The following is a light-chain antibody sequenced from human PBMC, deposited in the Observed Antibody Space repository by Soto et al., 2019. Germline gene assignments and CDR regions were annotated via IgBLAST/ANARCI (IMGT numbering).Light chain of an antibody. Sequence: QSALTQPASVSGSPGQSITISCTGTSGDVGSYNLVSWYQRHPGKAPELIIYEATERPSGVSNRFSGSKSGNTASLTISGLQADDEADYYCCSYAGTSSFVVFGGGTKLTVL. CDR1: SGDVGSYNL. CDR3: CSYAGTSSFVV. J-gene: IGLJ2*01. CDR2: EAT. V-gene: IGLV2-23*02.